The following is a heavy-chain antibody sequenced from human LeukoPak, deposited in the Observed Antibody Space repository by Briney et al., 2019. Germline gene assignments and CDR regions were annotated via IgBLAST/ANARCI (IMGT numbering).Heavy chain of an antibody. Sequence: GASVKVSCKASGGTFSSYAISWVRQAPGQGLEWMGGIIPIFGTANYAQKFQGRVTITADKSTSTAYMELSSLRSEDTAVYYCARDNYYDSSGYYFISRDNAFDIWGQGTMVTVSS. V-gene: IGHV1-69*06. CDR3: ARDNYYDSSGYYFISRDNAFDI. J-gene: IGHJ3*02. D-gene: IGHD3-22*01. CDR1: GGTFSSYA. CDR2: IIPIFGTA.